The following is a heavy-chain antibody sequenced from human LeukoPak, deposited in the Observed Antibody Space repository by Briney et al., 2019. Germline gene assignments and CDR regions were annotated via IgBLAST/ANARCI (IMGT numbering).Heavy chain of an antibody. V-gene: IGHV3-23*01. CDR3: AKGQELDDGVFDS. D-gene: IGHD1-1*01. CDR1: GFTFSRIA. CDR2: IRSNGDTA. Sequence: GGSLRLSCAASGFTFSRIAMTWVRQAPGKGLEWVSTIRSNGDTAYNADSVRGRFAISRDNSKNALFLQMNSLRVEDTAIYYCAKGQELDDGVFDSRGQGTLVTVSS. J-gene: IGHJ4*02.